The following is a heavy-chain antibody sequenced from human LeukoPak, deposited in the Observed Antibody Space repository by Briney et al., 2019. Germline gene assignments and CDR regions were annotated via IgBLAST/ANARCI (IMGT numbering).Heavy chain of an antibody. V-gene: IGHV3-21*01. CDR1: GFTFSSYS. CDR3: ARSAPERRYYGSGSYLTDY. CDR2: ISSSSSYI. J-gene: IGHJ4*02. D-gene: IGHD3-10*01. Sequence: PGGSLRLSCAASGFTFSSYSMNWVRQAPGKGLEWVSSISSSSSYIYYADSVKGRFTISGDNAKNSLYLQMNSLRAEDTAVYYCARSAPERRYYGSGSYLTDYWGQGTLVTVSS.